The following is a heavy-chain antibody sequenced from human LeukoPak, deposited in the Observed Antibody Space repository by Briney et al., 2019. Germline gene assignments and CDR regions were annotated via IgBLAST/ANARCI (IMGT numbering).Heavy chain of an antibody. CDR1: GFTFSSYS. Sequence: GGSLRLSCAASGFTFSSYSMNWVRQAPGKGLEWVSSISSSSSYIYYADSVKGRFTISRDNAKNSLYLQMNCQRAEDTAVYYCAREGQQLVLLFWFDPWGQGTLVTVSS. D-gene: IGHD6-13*01. CDR2: ISSSSSYI. V-gene: IGHV3-21*01. J-gene: IGHJ5*02. CDR3: AREGQQLVLLFWFDP.